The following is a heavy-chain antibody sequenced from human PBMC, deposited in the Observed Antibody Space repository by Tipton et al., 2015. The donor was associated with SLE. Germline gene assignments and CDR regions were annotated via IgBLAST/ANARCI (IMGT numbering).Heavy chain of an antibody. Sequence: GLVKPSETLSLSCTVSGGSMSRYYWSWIRQSAGKGLEWIGRINRSGNTFYNPSLKSRVTMSVDTSRKQFSLKLTSVTAADTAVYYCARRGWVDAFDIWGQGTMVIVSS. D-gene: IGHD6-19*01. CDR1: GGSMSRYY. V-gene: IGHV4-4*07. CDR3: ARRGWVDAFDI. CDR2: INRSGNT. J-gene: IGHJ3*02.